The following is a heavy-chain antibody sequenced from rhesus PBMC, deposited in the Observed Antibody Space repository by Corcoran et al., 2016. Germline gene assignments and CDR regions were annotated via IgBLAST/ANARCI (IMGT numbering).Heavy chain of an antibody. CDR2: IKNKADGGTA. D-gene: IGHD4-29*01. CDR1: GFTFSNYW. J-gene: IGHJ4*01. CDR3: TAAAACDY. V-gene: IGHV3S11*01. Sequence: EVQLVESGGGLVQPGGSRRLSCAAFGFTFSNYWMSWARQAQGKGLEWVGFIKNKADGGTAAYAESVKGRFTDSRHASKDTLYLQINGLKTADAAVCYCTAAAACDYWGQGVLVTVSS.